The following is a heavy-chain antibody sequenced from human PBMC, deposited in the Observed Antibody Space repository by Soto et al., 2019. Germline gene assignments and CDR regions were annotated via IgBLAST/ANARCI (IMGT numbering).Heavy chain of an antibody. CDR3: ARRLFGSGWTIDS. Sequence: SETLSLTCDVSGASITTYYWSWVRQAPGKGLEWIGNVYHTGSTDYNSSLKSRVTISVDTSKNQFSLKVNSVTAADTAVYYCARRLFGSGWTIDSWGQGALVTVSS. CDR2: VYHTGST. D-gene: IGHD6-19*01. CDR1: GASITTYY. J-gene: IGHJ4*02. V-gene: IGHV4-59*01.